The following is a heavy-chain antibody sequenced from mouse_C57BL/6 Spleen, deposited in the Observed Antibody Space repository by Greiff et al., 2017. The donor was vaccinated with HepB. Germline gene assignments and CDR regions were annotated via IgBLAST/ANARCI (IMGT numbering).Heavy chain of an antibody. V-gene: IGHV5-4*01. D-gene: IGHD2-4*01. Sequence: EVKLQESGGGLVKPGGSLKLSCAASGFTFSSYAMSWVRQTPEKRLEWVATISDGGSYTYYPDNVKGRFTISRDNAKNNLYLQMSHLKSEDTAMYYCAREGYYDYPFAYWGQGTLVTVSA. CDR3: AREGYYDYPFAY. CDR2: ISDGGSYT. CDR1: GFTFSSYA. J-gene: IGHJ3*01.